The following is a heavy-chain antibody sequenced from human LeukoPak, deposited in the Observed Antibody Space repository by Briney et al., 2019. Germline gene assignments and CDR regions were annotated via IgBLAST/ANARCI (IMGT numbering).Heavy chain of an antibody. Sequence: GRSLRLSCAASGFTFDDYAMHWVRQAPGKGLVCVSGISWNSGSIGYADSVKGRFTISRDSAKNSLYLQMNSLRAEDTALYYCAKESPRKGSGWSVFDYWGQGTLVTVSS. V-gene: IGHV3-9*01. D-gene: IGHD6-19*01. J-gene: IGHJ4*02. CDR1: GFTFDDYA. CDR2: ISWNSGSI. CDR3: AKESPRKGSGWSVFDY.